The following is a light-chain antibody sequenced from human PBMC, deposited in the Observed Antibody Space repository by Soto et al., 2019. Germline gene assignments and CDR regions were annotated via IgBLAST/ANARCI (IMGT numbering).Light chain of an antibody. V-gene: IGLV2-23*01. J-gene: IGLJ1*01. CDR1: SSDVGSYNL. CDR2: EAT. Sequence: QSALTQPASVSGSPGQSITISCTGTSSDVGSYNLVSWYQQHPGKAPKLMIYEATKRPSGVSNRFSGSKSGNTASLTISGVQAEDEADYYCCSYAAYSTYVFGIGTKVTVL. CDR3: CSYAAYSTYV.